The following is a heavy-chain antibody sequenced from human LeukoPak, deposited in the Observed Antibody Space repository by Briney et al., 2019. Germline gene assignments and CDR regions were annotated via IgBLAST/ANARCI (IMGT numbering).Heavy chain of an antibody. CDR2: IYYTGTT. CDR1: GGSISTYY. J-gene: IGHJ6*02. Sequence: SETLSLIRSVSGGSISTYYWSWIRQLAGEGLECIGFIYYTGTTNVTPSLRSQVTISVDSSRNQFSLRLSSVTAADTAVYYCAREDPQTTVPEGMDVWGHGTTVIVSS. V-gene: IGHV4-59*01. D-gene: IGHD4-17*01. CDR3: AREDPQTTVPEGMDV.